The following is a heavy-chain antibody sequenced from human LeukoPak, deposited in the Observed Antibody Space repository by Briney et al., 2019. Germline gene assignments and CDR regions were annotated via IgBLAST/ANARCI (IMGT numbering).Heavy chain of an antibody. V-gene: IGHV3-30*02. J-gene: IGHJ4*02. Sequence: QAGGSLRLSCAASGFTFSSYGMHWVRQAPGKGLEWVAFIRYDGNNKYYADSVKGRFTISRDDSKNTLYLQMNSLRAEDTAVYYCAIEVGSGWSLQYWGQGTLVTVSS. D-gene: IGHD6-19*01. CDR2: IRYDGNNK. CDR1: GFTFSSYG. CDR3: AIEVGSGWSLQY.